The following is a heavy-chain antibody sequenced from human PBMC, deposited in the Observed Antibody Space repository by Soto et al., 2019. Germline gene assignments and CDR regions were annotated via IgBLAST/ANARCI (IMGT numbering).Heavy chain of an antibody. V-gene: IGHV1-69*13. CDR3: ARGPGYCTNGVCYRRFDY. J-gene: IGHJ4*02. CDR1: GGTFSSYA. D-gene: IGHD2-8*01. Sequence: SVKVSCKASGGTFSSYAISWVRQAPGQGLEWMGGIIPIFGTANYAQKFQGRVTITADESTSTAYMELSSLRSEDTAVYYCARGPGYCTNGVCYRRFDYWGQGTLVTVSS. CDR2: IIPIFGTA.